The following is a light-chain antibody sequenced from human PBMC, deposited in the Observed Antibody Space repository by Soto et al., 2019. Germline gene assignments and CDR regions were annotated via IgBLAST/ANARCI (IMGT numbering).Light chain of an antibody. CDR2: AAS. CDR1: LAIRND. CDR3: QQRKHWPPLT. Sequence: DIQMTQSPSSLSASVGDRVTITCRASLAIRNDLGWYQQKPGKAPKRLIYAASSLQSGVPSRFSGSGSETDFTLTISSLEPEDFAVYYCQQRKHWPPLTFGGGTKVEIK. V-gene: IGKV1-17*01. J-gene: IGKJ4*01.